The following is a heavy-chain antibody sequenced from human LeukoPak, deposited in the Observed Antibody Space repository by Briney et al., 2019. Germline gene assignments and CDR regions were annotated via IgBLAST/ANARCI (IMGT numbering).Heavy chain of an antibody. CDR3: ARPYDFWSGIIDY. CDR1: GYTFTGYY. J-gene: IGHJ4*02. D-gene: IGHD3-3*01. CDR2: INPNSGGT. Sequence: GASVKVSCKASGYTFTGYYMHWVRQAPGQGLEWMGWINPNSGGTNYAQKFQGRVTMTRDTSISTAYMELSRLRSDDTAVYYCARPYDFWSGIIDYWGQGTLVTVPS. V-gene: IGHV1-2*02.